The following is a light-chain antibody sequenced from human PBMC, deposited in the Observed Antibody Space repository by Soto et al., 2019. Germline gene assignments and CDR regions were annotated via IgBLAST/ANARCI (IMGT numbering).Light chain of an antibody. V-gene: IGKV3-15*01. CDR3: QQQST. Sequence: EIVMTQSPATLSVSPGERATLSCRASQSVSSNLAWYQQKPGQAPRLLIYGASTRAPGSPARFSGSGSGTEFTLPISSLQSEDFAVYYCQQQSTFGPGTKVDIK. CDR1: QSVSSN. J-gene: IGKJ3*01. CDR2: GAS.